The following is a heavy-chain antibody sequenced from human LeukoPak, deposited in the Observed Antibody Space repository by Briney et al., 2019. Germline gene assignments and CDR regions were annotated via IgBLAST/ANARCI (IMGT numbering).Heavy chain of an antibody. CDR1: GGSFSGYY. CDR2: INHSGST. D-gene: IGHD3-10*01. CDR3: ARRGIRTNYYGSGSYYKQAYFDY. J-gene: IGHJ4*02. Sequence: PSETLSLTCAVYGGSFSGYYWSWIRQPPGKGLEWIGEINHSGSTNYNPSLKSRVTISVDTSKNQFSLKLSSVTAADTAVYYCARRGIRTNYYGSGSYYKQAYFDYWGQGTLVTVSS. V-gene: IGHV4-34*01.